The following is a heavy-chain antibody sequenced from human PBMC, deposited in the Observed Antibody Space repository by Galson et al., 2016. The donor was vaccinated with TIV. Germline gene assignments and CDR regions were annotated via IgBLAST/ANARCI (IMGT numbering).Heavy chain of an antibody. V-gene: IGHV3-9*01. CDR1: GFTFDDYA. CDR2: ISWNSGSI. J-gene: IGHJ6*03. Sequence: SLRLSCAASGFTFDDYAMHWVRQAPGKGLEWVSGISWNSGSIDYADSVKGRFTISRDSAKNSLYLQMNSLRAEDKALDYCSKDMREGGSSTNCYNYYYYYYYMDVCGKGTTVTV. CDR3: SKDMREGGSSTNCYNYYYYYYYMDV. D-gene: IGHD2-2*02.